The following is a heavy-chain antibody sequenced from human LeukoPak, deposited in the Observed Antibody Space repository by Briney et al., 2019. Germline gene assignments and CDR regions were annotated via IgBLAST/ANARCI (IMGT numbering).Heavy chain of an antibody. J-gene: IGHJ6*03. CDR1: GYTFTSYD. Sequence: ASVKVSCKASGYTFTSYDINWVRQAPGQGLEWMGWINPNSGGTNYAQKFQGRVTMTRDTSISTAYIDLNRLRSDDTAVYYCARDNSCSSSSCGNSYMDVWGKGTTVTVSS. V-gene: IGHV1-2*02. CDR3: ARDNSCSSSSCGNSYMDV. D-gene: IGHD2-15*01. CDR2: INPNSGGT.